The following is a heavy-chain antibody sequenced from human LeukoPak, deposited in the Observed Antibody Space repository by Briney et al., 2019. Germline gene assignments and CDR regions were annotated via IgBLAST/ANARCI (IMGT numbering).Heavy chain of an antibody. CDR3: AKSLRYFDWLTLDY. CDR1: GFTFDDYA. V-gene: IGHV3-9*01. Sequence: GGSLRLSCAASGFTFDDYAMHWVRQAPGKGLEWVSGISWNSGSIGYADSVKGRFTISRDNAKNSLYLQMNSLRAEDTAVYYCAKSLRYFDWLTLDYWGQGTLVTVSS. J-gene: IGHJ4*02. CDR2: ISWNSGSI. D-gene: IGHD3-9*01.